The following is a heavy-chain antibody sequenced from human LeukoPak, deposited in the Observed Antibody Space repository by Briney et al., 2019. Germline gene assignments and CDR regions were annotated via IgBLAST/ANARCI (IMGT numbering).Heavy chain of an antibody. CDR3: ARVGANNWFDP. CDR1: GGSFSGYY. Sequence: SETLSLTCAVYGGSFSGYYWSWIRQPPGKGLEWIGEINHSGSTNYNPSLKSRVTISVDTSRNQFSLKLSSVTAADTAVYYCARVGANNWFDPWGQGTLVTVSS. J-gene: IGHJ5*02. D-gene: IGHD3-16*01. V-gene: IGHV4-34*01. CDR2: INHSGST.